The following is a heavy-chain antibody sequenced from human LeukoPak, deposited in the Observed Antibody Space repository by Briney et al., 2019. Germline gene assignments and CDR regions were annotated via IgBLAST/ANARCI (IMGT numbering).Heavy chain of an antibody. CDR3: ARDPYSYGTPLDY. D-gene: IGHD5-18*01. V-gene: IGHV4-61*02. J-gene: IGHJ4*02. Sequence: SETLSLTCTVSGGSISSGSYYWSWIRQPAGKGLEWIGRIYTSGSTNYNPSLKSRVTISVDTSKNQFSPKLSSVTAADTAVYYCARDPYSYGTPLDYWGQGTLVTVSS. CDR2: IYTSGST. CDR1: GGSISSGSYY.